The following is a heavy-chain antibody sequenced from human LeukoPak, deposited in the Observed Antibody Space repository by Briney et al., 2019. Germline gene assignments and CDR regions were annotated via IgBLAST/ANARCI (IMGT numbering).Heavy chain of an antibody. V-gene: IGHV4-59*08. CDR2: IYYSGST. J-gene: IGHJ4*02. CDR3: ARAGEPYYYDSSGIFDY. D-gene: IGHD3-22*01. Sequence: PSETLSLTCTVSSGSISSYYWSWIRQPPGKGLEWIGYIYYSGSTNYNPSFKSRVTISVDTSKNQFSLKLSSVTAADTAVYYCARAGEPYYYDSSGIFDYWGQGTLVTVSS. CDR1: SGSISSYY.